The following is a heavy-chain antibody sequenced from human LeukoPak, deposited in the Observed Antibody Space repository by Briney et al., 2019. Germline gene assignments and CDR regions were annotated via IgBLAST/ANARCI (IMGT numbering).Heavy chain of an antibody. J-gene: IGHJ4*02. CDR1: GFTVSSNY. V-gene: IGHV3-21*01. Sequence: PGGSLRLSCAASGFTVSSNYMSWVRQAPGKGLEWVSSISSSSTYIYYSDSVKGRFTISRDNAKNSLYMQMNSLRAEDTAVYYCAGQQPRYGSGSYHFDNWGQGTLVTVSS. CDR3: AGQQPRYGSGSYHFDN. D-gene: IGHD3-10*01. CDR2: ISSSSTYI.